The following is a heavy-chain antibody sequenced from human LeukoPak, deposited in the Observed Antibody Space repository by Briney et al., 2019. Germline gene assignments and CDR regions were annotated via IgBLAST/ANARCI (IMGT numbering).Heavy chain of an antibody. CDR2: IYHSGST. CDR3: ARSPPALENSSSWSPKTAHYYYYYYMDV. V-gene: IGHV4-30-2*01. CDR1: GGSISSGGYS. Sequence: PSETLSLTCAVSGGSISSGGYSWSWIRQPPGKGLEWIGYIYHSGSTYYNPSLKSRVTISVDRSKNQFSLKLSSVTAADTAVYYCARSPPALENSSSWSPKTAHYYYYYYMDVWGKGTTVTVSS. J-gene: IGHJ6*03. D-gene: IGHD6-13*01.